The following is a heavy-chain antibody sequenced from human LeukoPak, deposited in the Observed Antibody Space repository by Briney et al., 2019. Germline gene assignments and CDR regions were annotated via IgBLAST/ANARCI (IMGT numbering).Heavy chain of an antibody. CDR2: IDWDDDK. V-gene: IGHV2-70*11. Sequence: SGPTLVNPTQTLTMTCTFSGFSPNTHGVCMGWLRQPPGKALEWLARIDWDDDKYYSTSLKTRLTISKDASINQVVLTMTNMAPEDTATYFCARIHERVYFDSWGQGTLVAVSS. D-gene: IGHD5-24*01. CDR3: ARIHERVYFDS. J-gene: IGHJ4*02. CDR1: GFSPNTHGVC.